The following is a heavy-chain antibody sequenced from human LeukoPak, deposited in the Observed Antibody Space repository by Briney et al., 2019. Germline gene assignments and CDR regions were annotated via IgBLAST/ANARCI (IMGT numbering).Heavy chain of an antibody. Sequence: GGSLRLSCAASGFTFSSYEMNWVRQAPGKGLEWVAVISYDGSNKYYADSVKGRSTISRDNSKNTLYLQMNSLRAEDTAVYYCAKDLNYWGQGTLVTVSS. J-gene: IGHJ4*02. V-gene: IGHV3-30*18. CDR3: AKDLNY. CDR1: GFTFSSYE. CDR2: ISYDGSNK.